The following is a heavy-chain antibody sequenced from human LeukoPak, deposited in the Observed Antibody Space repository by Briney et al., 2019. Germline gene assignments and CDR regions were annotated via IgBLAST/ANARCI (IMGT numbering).Heavy chain of an antibody. V-gene: IGHV2-70*04. CDR1: GFSLSTSGMR. CDR2: IDWDDDK. D-gene: IGHD5-24*01. J-gene: IGHJ6*03. Sequence: SGPALVKPTQTLTLTCTFSGFSLSTSGMRVSWIRQPPGKALEWLARIDWDDDKFYSTSLRIRLTISKDTSKNQVVLTMTNMDPVDTATYYCARTEATYHYMDVWGKGTTVTVSS. CDR3: ARTEATYHYMDV.